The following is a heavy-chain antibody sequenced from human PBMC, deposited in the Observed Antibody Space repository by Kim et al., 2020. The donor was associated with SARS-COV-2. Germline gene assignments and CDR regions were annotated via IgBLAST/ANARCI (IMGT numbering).Heavy chain of an antibody. J-gene: IGHJ3*02. CDR1: GFTFSSYA. CDR2: ISGSGGST. CDR3: AKESATMVRGVYDAFDI. V-gene: IGHV3-23*01. Sequence: GGSLRLSCAASGFTFSSYAMSWVRQAPGKGLEWVSAISGSGGSTYYADSVKGRFTISRDNSKNTLYLQMNSLRAEDTAVYYCAKESATMVRGVYDAFDIWGQGTMVTVSS. D-gene: IGHD3-10*01.